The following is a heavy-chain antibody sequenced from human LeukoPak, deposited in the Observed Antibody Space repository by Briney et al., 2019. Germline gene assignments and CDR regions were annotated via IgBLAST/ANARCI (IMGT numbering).Heavy chain of an antibody. CDR3: ARDARTHRAYYYDSSGYSNWFDP. CDR2: IYYSGST. D-gene: IGHD3-22*01. J-gene: IGHJ5*02. Sequence: SETLSLTCTVSGGSISSYYWSWIRQPPGKGLEWIGYIYYSGSTNYNPSVKSRVTISVDTSKNQFSLKLSSVPAADTAVYYCARDARTHRAYYYDSSGYSNWFDPWGQGTLVTVSS. CDR1: GGSISSYY. V-gene: IGHV4-59*01.